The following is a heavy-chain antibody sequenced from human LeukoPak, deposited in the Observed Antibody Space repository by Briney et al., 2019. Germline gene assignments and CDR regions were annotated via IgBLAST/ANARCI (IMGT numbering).Heavy chain of an antibody. Sequence: GGSLRLSCAASGFTFSSYSMDWVRQAPGKGLEWVSSISSSSSYIYYADSVKGRFTISRDNAKNSLYLQMNSLRAEDTAVYYCARVGKSDRHYWGQGTLVTVSS. CDR3: ARVGKSDRHY. J-gene: IGHJ4*02. D-gene: IGHD1-26*01. V-gene: IGHV3-21*01. CDR1: GFTFSSYS. CDR2: ISSSSSYI.